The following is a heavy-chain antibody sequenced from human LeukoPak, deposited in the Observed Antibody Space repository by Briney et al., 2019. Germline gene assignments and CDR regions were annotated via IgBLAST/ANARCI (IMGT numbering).Heavy chain of an antibody. CDR1: GFTFSSYE. J-gene: IGHJ4*02. CDR3: ATVGRAARPGY. V-gene: IGHV3-48*03. CDR2: ISYSGSPI. D-gene: IGHD6-6*01. Sequence: PGGSLRLSCAASGFTFSSYEMNWVRQAPGKGLEWFSYISYSGSPIYYADSVKGRFTISRDNAKNSLYLQMNSLRAEDTAAYYCATVGRAARPGYWGQGTLVTVSS.